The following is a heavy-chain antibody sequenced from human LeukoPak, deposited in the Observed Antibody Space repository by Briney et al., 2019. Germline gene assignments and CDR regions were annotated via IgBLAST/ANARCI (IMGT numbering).Heavy chain of an antibody. CDR2: IYYSGST. D-gene: IGHD6-19*01. J-gene: IGHJ5*02. CDR1: GGSISSYY. Sequence: SETLSLTCTVSGGSISSYYWSWIRQPPGKGLEWIGYIYYSGSTNYNPSLKSRVTISVDTSKNQFSLKLSSVTAADTAVYYCARGGSGWYRGWFDPWGQGTLVTASS. V-gene: IGHV4-59*01. CDR3: ARGGSGWYRGWFDP.